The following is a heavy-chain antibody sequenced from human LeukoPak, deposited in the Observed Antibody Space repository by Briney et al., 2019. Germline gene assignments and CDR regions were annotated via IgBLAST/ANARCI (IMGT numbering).Heavy chain of an antibody. Sequence: SETLSLTCTVSGGSISSNYWSWLRQPAGKGLEWIGRIYTSGSTNYNPPLKSRVTMSVDMSKNQFSLKLISVTAADTAVYYCARGGVYCGGDCCSGLSYWGQGTLVTVSS. CDR3: ARGGVYCGGDCCSGLSY. D-gene: IGHD2-21*02. V-gene: IGHV4-4*07. CDR1: GGSISSNY. J-gene: IGHJ4*02. CDR2: IYTSGST.